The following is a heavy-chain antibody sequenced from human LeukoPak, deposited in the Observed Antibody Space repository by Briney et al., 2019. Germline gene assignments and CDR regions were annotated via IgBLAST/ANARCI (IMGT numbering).Heavy chain of an antibody. CDR1: GSGFTNYW. CDR2: IYPDDSDT. CDR3: ARPRGRQQLVPFDY. Sequence: GGSLKISLKGSGSGFTNYWIGWVGRVPGKGLGWMGSIYPDDSDTRYSPSFQGQITISADKSISTAYLQRSSLKASDTAMYYCARPRGRQQLVPFDYWGQGTLVTVSS. V-gene: IGHV5-51*01. D-gene: IGHD6-13*01. J-gene: IGHJ4*02.